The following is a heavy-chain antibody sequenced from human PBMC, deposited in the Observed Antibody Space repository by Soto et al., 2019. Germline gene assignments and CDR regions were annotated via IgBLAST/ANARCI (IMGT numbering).Heavy chain of an antibody. Sequence: PGGSLRLSCAASGFTFSSYAMSWVRQAPGKGLEWVSAISGSGGSTYYADSVKGRFTISRDNSKNTLYLQMNSLRAEDTAVYYCARGDPYVVYIDNFDYWGQGTLVTVSS. CDR1: GFTFSSYA. CDR3: ARGDPYVVYIDNFDY. V-gene: IGHV3-23*01. D-gene: IGHD3-16*01. CDR2: ISGSGGST. J-gene: IGHJ4*02.